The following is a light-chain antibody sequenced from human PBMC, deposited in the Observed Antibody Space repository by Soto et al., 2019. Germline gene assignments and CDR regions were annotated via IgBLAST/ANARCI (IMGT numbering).Light chain of an antibody. CDR2: KVS. CDR3: LQATHWPYT. J-gene: IGKJ2*01. V-gene: IGKV2-30*02. CDR1: ESLDHITGNTY. Sequence: DAVMTKSPLSLPVTLSQPASISCRSSESLDHITGNTYLNWFHQRPGQPPRRLIYKVSERDSGVPDRFSGSATGTEVSRRNSSVVAEEVGVYYFLQATHWPYTFGQGTKLEIE.